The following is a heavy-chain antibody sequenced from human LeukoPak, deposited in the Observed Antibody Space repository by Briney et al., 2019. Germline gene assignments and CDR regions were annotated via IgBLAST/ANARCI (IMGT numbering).Heavy chain of an antibody. CDR1: GFSFSSHG. Sequence: PGGSLRLSCAASGFSFSSHGMSWVRQAPGKGLEWVSGIIGGAGSTYYADSVKGRFTISGDNSKNTLFLQMNSLRAEDTAIYYCARDLGSYSSGWYMGFDYWGQGTLVTVSS. D-gene: IGHD6-19*01. V-gene: IGHV3-23*01. CDR2: IIGGAGST. J-gene: IGHJ4*02. CDR3: ARDLGSYSSGWYMGFDY.